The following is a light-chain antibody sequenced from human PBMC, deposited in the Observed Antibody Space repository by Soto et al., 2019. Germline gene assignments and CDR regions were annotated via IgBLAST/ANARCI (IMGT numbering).Light chain of an antibody. CDR2: VVT. V-gene: IGLV2-14*03. Sequence: QSALTQPASVSGSPGQSITISCTGTSSDIGGYNFVSWYQQHPGKAPKLIIYVVTDRPSGVSNRFSGSKSGNTASLTISGLQAEDEAYYYCSSYTSGNTRVFGTGTKLTVL. CDR1: SSDIGGYNF. CDR3: SSYTSGNTRV. J-gene: IGLJ1*01.